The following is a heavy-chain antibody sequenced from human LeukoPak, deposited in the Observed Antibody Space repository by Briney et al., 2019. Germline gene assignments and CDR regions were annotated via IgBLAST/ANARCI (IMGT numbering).Heavy chain of an antibody. V-gene: IGHV4-39*01. CDR1: GHPNNRRRHH. CDR2: LYYRQST. Sequence: SDTLSLTCTLSGHPNNRRRHHWASIRQPPGKGLQSIGSLYYRQSTHYNPSLKSQDIITVDTSNNQFSQKLSSVTAADTAMYYCARLAYCSGGSCYSYYFDYWGQGTLVSVSS. CDR3: ARLAYCSGGSCYSYYFDY. J-gene: IGHJ4*02. D-gene: IGHD2-15*01.